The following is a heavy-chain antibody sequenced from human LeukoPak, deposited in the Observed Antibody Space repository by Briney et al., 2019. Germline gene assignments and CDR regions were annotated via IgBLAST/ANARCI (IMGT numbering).Heavy chain of an antibody. D-gene: IGHD3-10*02. CDR3: ARDYVYAFNI. Sequence: PGGSLRLSCAASGFTFSGYSMNWVRQGPAKGLEWVSYISSSSSAIHYADSVKGRFTISRDNAKNSLYLQMDSLRDEDTAVYYCARDYVYAFNIWGQGTMVTVSS. CDR2: ISSSSSAI. V-gene: IGHV3-48*02. J-gene: IGHJ3*02. CDR1: GFTFSGYS.